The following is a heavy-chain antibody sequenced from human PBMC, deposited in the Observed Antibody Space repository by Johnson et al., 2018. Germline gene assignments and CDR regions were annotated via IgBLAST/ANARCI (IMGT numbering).Heavy chain of an antibody. V-gene: IGHV4-34*01. J-gene: IGHJ6*03. CDR1: GGSFSGYY. CDR2: LNHSGST. CDR3: ARELLWFGGETDYYYMDV. Sequence: QVQLQQWGAGLLKPSETXSLTCAVYGGSFSGYYWSWIRQPPGKGLEWIGELNHSGSTNYNPSLKSRVTISVDTSKNQFSLKLSSVTAADTALYYWARELLWFGGETDYYYMDVWGKGTTVTVSS. D-gene: IGHD3-10*01.